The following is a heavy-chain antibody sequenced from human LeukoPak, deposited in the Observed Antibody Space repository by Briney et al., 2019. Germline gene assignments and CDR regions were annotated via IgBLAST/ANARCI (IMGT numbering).Heavy chain of an antibody. Sequence: QPGGSLRLSCAASGLTFSGHYMDWVRQAPGKGLEWVGRIRNKANSYTTEYAASVKGRFTISRDDSKNSLYLQMNSLKTEDTAVYYCAREARLAAAGRDFFYYGMDVWGQGTTVTVSS. V-gene: IGHV3-72*01. CDR3: AREARLAAAGRDFFYYGMDV. J-gene: IGHJ6*02. CDR2: IRNKANSYTT. D-gene: IGHD6-13*01. CDR1: GLTFSGHY.